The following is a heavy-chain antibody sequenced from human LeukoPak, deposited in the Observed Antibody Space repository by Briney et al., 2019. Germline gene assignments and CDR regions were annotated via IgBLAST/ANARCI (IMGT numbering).Heavy chain of an antibody. CDR2: IYYSGST. CDR3: ATGGNWNYYYFDY. Sequence: SETLSLTCTVSGGSISSYYWSWIRQPPGKGLEWIGYIYYSGSTNYNPSLKSRVTISVDTSKNQFSLKLSSVTAADTAVYYCATGGNWNYYYFDYWGQGTLVTVSS. J-gene: IGHJ4*02. D-gene: IGHD1-7*01. CDR1: GGSISSYY. V-gene: IGHV4-59*01.